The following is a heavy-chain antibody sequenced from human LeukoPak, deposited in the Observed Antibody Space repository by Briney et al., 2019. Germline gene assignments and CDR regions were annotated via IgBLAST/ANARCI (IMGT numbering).Heavy chain of an antibody. D-gene: IGHD4-17*01. CDR2: IFYSGST. V-gene: IGHV4-39*02. CDR3: ARDPSYGEIPYWYFDL. Sequence: SETLSLTCTVSGDSISSGSYYWGWIRQPPGKGLEWIGSIFYSGSTFYNPSLKSRVTISVDTSKNQFSLRLTSMTAADTAVYYCARDPSYGEIPYWYFDLWGRGTLVTVSS. CDR1: GDSISSGSYY. J-gene: IGHJ2*01.